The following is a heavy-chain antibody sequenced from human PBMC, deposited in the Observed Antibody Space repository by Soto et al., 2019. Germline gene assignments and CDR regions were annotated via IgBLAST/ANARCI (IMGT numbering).Heavy chain of an antibody. CDR1: GFTFSTYA. Sequence: EVQLLESGGGLVQPGGSLRLSCAASGFTFSTYAMSWVRQAPRKGLEWVSAISGNGGDYTYYADSVKGRFTISRDNSKNTLYLQMNSLRAEDTAIYYCVPLCRYCSTTTPSWGQGTLVTVSS. V-gene: IGHV3-23*01. CDR2: ISGNGGDYT. J-gene: IGHJ4*02. CDR3: VPLCRYCSTTTPS. D-gene: IGHD2-2*01.